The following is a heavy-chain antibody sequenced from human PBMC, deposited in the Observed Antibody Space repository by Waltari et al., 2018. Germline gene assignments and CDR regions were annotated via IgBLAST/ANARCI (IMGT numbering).Heavy chain of an antibody. J-gene: IGHJ4*02. V-gene: IGHV3-33*01. CDR2: IWYDGSNK. Sequence: QVQLVESGGGVVQPGRSLRPSCPASGFTFSSYGLHWVRRAPGKGLEWVAVIWYDGSNKYYADSVKGRFTISRDNSKNTLYLQMNSLRAEDTAVYYCARAGWELFPPFDYWGQGTLVTVSS. CDR1: GFTFSSYG. D-gene: IGHD1-26*01. CDR3: ARAGWELFPPFDY.